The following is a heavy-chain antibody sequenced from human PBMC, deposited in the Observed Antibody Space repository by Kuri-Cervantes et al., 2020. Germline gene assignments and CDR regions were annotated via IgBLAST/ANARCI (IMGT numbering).Heavy chain of an antibody. CDR1: GYIFTDYY. Sequence: ASVKVSCKASGYIFTDYYMHWVRQAPGQGLEWMGWINPNSGGTNYAQKFQGRVTMTRDTSISTVYMELSRLRSDDTAVYYCARDREVMTTVTTSYYYMDVWGKGTTVTVSS. J-gene: IGHJ6*03. V-gene: IGHV1-2*02. CDR2: INPNSGGT. CDR3: ARDREVMTTVTTSYYYMDV. D-gene: IGHD4-11*01.